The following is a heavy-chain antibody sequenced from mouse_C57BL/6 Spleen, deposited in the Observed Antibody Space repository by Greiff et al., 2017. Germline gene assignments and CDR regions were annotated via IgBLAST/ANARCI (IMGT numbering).Heavy chain of an antibody. D-gene: IGHD2-1*01. V-gene: IGHV1-82*01. Sequence: VNVVESGPELVQPGASVKISCKASGYAFSSSWMNWVKQRPGKGLEWIGRIYPGDGDTNYNGKFKGKATLTADKSSSTAYMQLSSLTSEDSAVYVCAKSGLIWQDWYFDFWGTGTTVTVSS. CDR1: GYAFSSSW. J-gene: IGHJ1*03. CDR2: IYPGDGDT. CDR3: AKSGLIWQDWYFDF.